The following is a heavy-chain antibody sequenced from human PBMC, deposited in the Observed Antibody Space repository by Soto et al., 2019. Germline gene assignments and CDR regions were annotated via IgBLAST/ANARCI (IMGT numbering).Heavy chain of an antibody. J-gene: IGHJ2*01. CDR1: GFTVSINY. CDR3: ARAGVDILTGHMYWYFDL. V-gene: IGHV3-53*02. Sequence: EVQLVETGGGLIKPGGSLRLSCAASGFTVSINYISWVRQAPGQGLEWVSVIYSGGTTYYADSVKGRFTISRDDSKNTLYLQMNSLRAEDTAVYYGARAGVDILTGHMYWYFDLWGRGTLVTVSS. D-gene: IGHD3-9*01. CDR2: IYSGGTT.